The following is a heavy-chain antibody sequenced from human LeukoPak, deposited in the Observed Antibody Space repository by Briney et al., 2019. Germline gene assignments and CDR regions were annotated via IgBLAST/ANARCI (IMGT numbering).Heavy chain of an antibody. V-gene: IGHV3-23*01. CDR2: ISGSGGST. Sequence: PGGSLRLSCSGSGFTVRIYAMSWVRQAPGKGLEWVSAISGSGGSTYYADSVKGRFTISRDNSKNTLYLQMNSLRVEDTAVYYCAKPPYGRDVYNYFDYWGQGTLVTVSS. CDR1: GFTVRIYA. D-gene: IGHD5-24*01. CDR3: AKPPYGRDVYNYFDY. J-gene: IGHJ4*02.